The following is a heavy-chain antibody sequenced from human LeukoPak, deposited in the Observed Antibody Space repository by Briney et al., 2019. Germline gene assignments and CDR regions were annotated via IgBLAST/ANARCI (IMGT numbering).Heavy chain of an antibody. V-gene: IGHV4-4*07. Sequence: SETLSLTCTVSGGSISGYFWSWIRQPAGKGLEWIGRIYATGTTNYNPSLKSRVTMSVDTSKNQFSLKLSSVTAADTAVYYCARASPTTNKGAYGWFDPWGQGTLVTVSS. J-gene: IGHJ5*02. D-gene: IGHD1-14*01. CDR1: GGSISGYF. CDR2: IYATGTT. CDR3: ARASPTTNKGAYGWFDP.